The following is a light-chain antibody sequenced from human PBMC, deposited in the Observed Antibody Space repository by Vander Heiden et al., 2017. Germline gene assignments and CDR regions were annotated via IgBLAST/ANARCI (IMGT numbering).Light chain of an antibody. Sequence: QSVLTQPPSLSGAPGHRVTISCTWSSSHIGAGFDVHWSQQPPGTAPKLLIFGNINRPSGVPDRFSGSKSGTSASLAITGLQAEDEADYYCQSFDTTLSGSVFGGGTKLTVL. CDR1: SSHIGAGFD. V-gene: IGLV1-40*01. CDR2: GNI. J-gene: IGLJ2*01. CDR3: QSFDTTLSGSV.